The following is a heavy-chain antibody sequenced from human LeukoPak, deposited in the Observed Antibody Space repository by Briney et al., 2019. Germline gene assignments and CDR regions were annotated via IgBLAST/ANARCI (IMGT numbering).Heavy chain of an antibody. CDR3: ARTTGYSSSWSIDY. D-gene: IGHD6-13*01. CDR2: IYYSGST. Sequence: SETLSLTCTVSGGSISSYYWSWIRQPPGKGLEWIGYIYYSGSTNYNPSLKSRVTISVDTPKNQFSLKLSSVTAADTAVYYCARTTGYSSSWSIDYWGQGTLVTVSS. V-gene: IGHV4-59*01. J-gene: IGHJ4*02. CDR1: GGSISSYY.